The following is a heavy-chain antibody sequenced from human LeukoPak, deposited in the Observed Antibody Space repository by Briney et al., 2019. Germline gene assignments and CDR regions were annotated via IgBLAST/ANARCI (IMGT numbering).Heavy chain of an antibody. D-gene: IGHD6-13*01. Sequence: SQTLSLTCAISGDSVSNNRAAWNWIRQSPSRGLEWLGRTYYRSKWYNDYAVSVKSRITINPDTSKNQFSLKLSSVTAADTAVYYCARGGAAAGLFDYWGQGTLVTVSS. J-gene: IGHJ4*02. CDR3: ARGGAAAGLFDY. CDR2: TYYRSKWYN. CDR1: GDSVSNNRAA. V-gene: IGHV6-1*01.